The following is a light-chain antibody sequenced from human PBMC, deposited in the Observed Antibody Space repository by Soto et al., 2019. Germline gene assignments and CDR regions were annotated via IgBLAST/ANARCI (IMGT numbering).Light chain of an antibody. CDR1: QSVSSS. CDR2: GAS. Sequence: EIVMTQSPATLSVSPGERATLSCRASQSVSSSLAWYQQKPGQAPRLLIYGASTRATGISARFSGSGSGAEFTLTISSLQSEDSAVYYCQQYNNWPPGTFGQGTKVEIK. CDR3: QQYNNWPPGT. J-gene: IGKJ1*01. V-gene: IGKV3-15*01.